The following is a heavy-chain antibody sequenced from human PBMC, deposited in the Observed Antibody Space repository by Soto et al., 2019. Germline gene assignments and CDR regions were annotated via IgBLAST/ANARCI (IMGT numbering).Heavy chain of an antibody. J-gene: IGHJ6*02. CDR3: ARGLDDYGDPGSGMDV. D-gene: IGHD4-17*01. CDR1: GYTFTSYG. CDR2: ISAYNGNT. Sequence: QVQLVQSGAEVKKPGASVKVSCKASGYTFTSYGISWVRQAPGQGLEWMGWISAYNGNTNYAQKLQGRVTMTTDTSTSTAYRELRSLRSDDTAVYYGARGLDDYGDPGSGMDVWGQGTTVTVSS. V-gene: IGHV1-18*01.